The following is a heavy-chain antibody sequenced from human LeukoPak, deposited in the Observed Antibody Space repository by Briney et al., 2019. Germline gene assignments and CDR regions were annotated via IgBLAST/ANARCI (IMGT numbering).Heavy chain of an antibody. V-gene: IGHV1-69*04. Sequence: SVKVSCKASGGTFSSYAISWVRQAPGQGLEWMGRIIPILGIANYAQKFQGRVTITADKSTSTAYMGLSSLRSEDTAVYYCARDLVAGYYFGYWGQGTLVTVSS. CDR3: ARDLVAGYYFGY. J-gene: IGHJ4*02. D-gene: IGHD6-19*01. CDR1: GGTFSSYA. CDR2: IIPILGIA.